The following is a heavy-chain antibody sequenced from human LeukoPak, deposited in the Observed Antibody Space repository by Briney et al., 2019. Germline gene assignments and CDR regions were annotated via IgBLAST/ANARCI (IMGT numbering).Heavy chain of an antibody. CDR2: INWNGGST. V-gene: IGHV3-20*04. Sequence: PGGSLRLSXAASGFTFDDYGMSWVRQAPGKGLEWGSGINWNGGSTGYADSVKGRFTISRDNAKNSLYLQMNSLRAEDTALYYCARAPAYSGSYYYVYWGQGTLVTVSS. CDR1: GFTFDDYG. J-gene: IGHJ4*02. CDR3: ARAPAYSGSYYYVY. D-gene: IGHD1-26*01.